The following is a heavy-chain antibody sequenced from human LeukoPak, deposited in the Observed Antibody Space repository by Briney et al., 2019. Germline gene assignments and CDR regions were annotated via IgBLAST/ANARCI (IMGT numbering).Heavy chain of an antibody. J-gene: IGHJ3*02. Sequence: PSQTLSLTCTVSGGSISSGGYYWSWIRQPPGKGLEWIGYIYYSGSTNYNPSLKSRVTISVDTSKNQFSLKLSSVTAADTAVYYCARRLPNSSSGHRAFDIWGQGTMVTVSS. V-gene: IGHV4-61*08. CDR1: GGSISSGGYY. D-gene: IGHD6-13*01. CDR3: ARRLPNSSSGHRAFDI. CDR2: IYYSGST.